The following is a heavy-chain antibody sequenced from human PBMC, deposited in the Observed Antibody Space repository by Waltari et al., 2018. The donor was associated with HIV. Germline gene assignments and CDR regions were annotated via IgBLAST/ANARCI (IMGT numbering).Heavy chain of an antibody. J-gene: IGHJ5*02. D-gene: IGHD6-19*01. CDR3: ARDVGIAVPGKNWFDP. CDR2: IRSSSSSI. Sequence: EVHLVESGGGLVQPGGSLSLSCAPSAFPFGLYRMMWVRQAPGKGLEWLSYIRSSSSSIYYADSVKGRFTISRDNAKNSLYLQMNSLRDDDTAVYYCARDVGIAVPGKNWFDPWGQGTLVTVSS. V-gene: IGHV3-48*02. CDR1: AFPFGLYR.